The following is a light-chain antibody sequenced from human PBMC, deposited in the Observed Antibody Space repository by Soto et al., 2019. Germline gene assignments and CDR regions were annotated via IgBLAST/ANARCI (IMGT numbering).Light chain of an antibody. Sequence: VMTLSLATLSVSPCERATISCRSSQSVSINLAWYRQKPGQAPRLLIYDAYNRATGIPPRFSGSGSGTDFTLTISSLEPEDSAVYYCRQRHMWPITFGQGTRLEIK. CDR3: RQRHMWPIT. CDR1: QSVSIN. J-gene: IGKJ5*01. CDR2: DAY. V-gene: IGKV3-11*01.